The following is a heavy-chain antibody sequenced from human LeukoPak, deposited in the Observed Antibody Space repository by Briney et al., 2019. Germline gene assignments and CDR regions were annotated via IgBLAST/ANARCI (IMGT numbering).Heavy chain of an antibody. Sequence: QPGGSLRLSCAASGFTFSSYSMNWVRQAPGKGLEWVSYISSCSSTIYYADSVKGRFTISRDNAKNSPYLQMNSLRAEDTAVYYCASLISIAARPGAFDYWGQGTLVTVSS. CDR2: ISSCSSTI. CDR1: GFTFSSYS. V-gene: IGHV3-48*01. J-gene: IGHJ4*02. CDR3: ASLISIAARPGAFDY. D-gene: IGHD6-6*01.